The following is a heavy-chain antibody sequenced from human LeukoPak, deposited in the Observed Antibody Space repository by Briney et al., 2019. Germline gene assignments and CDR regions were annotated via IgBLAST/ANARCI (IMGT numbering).Heavy chain of an antibody. J-gene: IGHJ4*02. CDR1: LYTFTSYG. V-gene: IGHV1-2*02. CDR3: AREGLDWGSFDY. D-gene: IGHD7-27*01. CDR2: INPNSGGT. Sequence: ASVKVSRKPSLYTFTSYGISWVRQAPGQGLEWMGWINPNSGGTNYAQKFQGRVTMTRDTSISTAYMELSRLRSDDTAVYYCAREGLDWGSFDYWGQGALVTVSS.